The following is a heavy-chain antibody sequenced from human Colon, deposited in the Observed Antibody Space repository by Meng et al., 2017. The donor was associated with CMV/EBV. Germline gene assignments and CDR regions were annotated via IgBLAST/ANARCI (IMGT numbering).Heavy chain of an antibody. Sequence: GESLKISCAASGFTFSSYAMSWVRQAPGKGLEWVSAISGSGGSTYYADSVKGRFTISRDNSKNTLYLQMNSLRAEDTAVYYCAAYDSSGYYSSIPGRKFDYWGQGTTVTVSS. CDR2: ISGSGGST. CDR1: GFTFSSYA. J-gene: IGHJ4*03. V-gene: IGHV3-23*01. D-gene: IGHD3-22*01. CDR3: AAYDSSGYYSSIPGRKFDY.